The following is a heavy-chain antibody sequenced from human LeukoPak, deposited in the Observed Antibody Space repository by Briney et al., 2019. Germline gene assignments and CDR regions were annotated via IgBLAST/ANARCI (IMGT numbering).Heavy chain of an antibody. D-gene: IGHD7-27*01. Sequence: SETLSLTCAVYGGSFSGYYWSWIRQPPGKGLEWIGEINHSGSTNYNPSLKSRVTISVDTSKNQFSLKLSSVTAADTAVYYCARPRANWGFWRGPFDYWGRGTLVTVSS. CDR1: GGSFSGYY. J-gene: IGHJ4*02. V-gene: IGHV4-34*01. CDR2: INHSGST. CDR3: ARPRANWGFWRGPFDY.